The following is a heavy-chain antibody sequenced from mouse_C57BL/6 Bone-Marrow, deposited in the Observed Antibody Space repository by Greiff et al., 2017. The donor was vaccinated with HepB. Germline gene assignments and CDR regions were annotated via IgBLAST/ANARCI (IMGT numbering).Heavy chain of an antibody. CDR1: GFSLTSYA. J-gene: IGHJ3*01. Sequence: QVQLKESGPGLVAPSQSLSITCTVSGFSLTSYAISWVRQPPGKGLEWLGVIWTGGGTNYNSAHKSRLSISKDNSKSQVFLKMNSLQTDDTARYYCARNAFYYGNGDWFAYWGQGTLVTVSA. CDR3: ARNAFYYGNGDWFAY. CDR2: IWTGGGT. D-gene: IGHD2-1*01. V-gene: IGHV2-9-1*01.